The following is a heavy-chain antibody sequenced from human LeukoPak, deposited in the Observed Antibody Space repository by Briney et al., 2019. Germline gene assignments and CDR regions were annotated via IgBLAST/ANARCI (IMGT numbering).Heavy chain of an antibody. D-gene: IGHD3-3*01. CDR3: AKDSRGSPETYWSGATVDAFDI. Sequence: GGSLRLSCAASGFSVSDNYMNWVRQAPGKGLEWVSAISGSGGSTYYADSVKGRFTISRDNSKNTLYLQMNSLRAEDTAVYYCAKDSRGSPETYWSGATVDAFDIWGQGTMVTVSS. J-gene: IGHJ3*02. CDR1: GFSVSDNY. CDR2: ISGSGGST. V-gene: IGHV3-23*01.